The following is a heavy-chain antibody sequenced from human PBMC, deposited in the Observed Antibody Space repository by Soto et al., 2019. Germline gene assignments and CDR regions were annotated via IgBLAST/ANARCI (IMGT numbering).Heavy chain of an antibody. CDR2: ISAYNGNT. CDR3: ARDPRRHDILTRTNRLDP. Sequence: GASVKVSCKASGYTFTSYGISWVRQAPGQGLEWMGWISAYNGNTNYAQKLQGRVTMTTDTSTSTAYMELRSLRSDDTAVYYCARDPRRHDILTRTNRLDPWGQGTLVTVSS. CDR1: GYTFTSYG. V-gene: IGHV1-18*01. J-gene: IGHJ5*02. D-gene: IGHD3-9*01.